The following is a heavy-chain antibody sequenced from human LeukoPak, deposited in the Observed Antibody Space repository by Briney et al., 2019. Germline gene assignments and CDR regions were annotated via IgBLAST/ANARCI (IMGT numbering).Heavy chain of an antibody. J-gene: IGHJ4*02. Sequence: PGGSLRLSCAASGFTFSSYAMSWVRQAPGKGLEWVSAISGSGGSTYYADSVKGRFTISRDNSKNTLYLQMNSLRAEDTALYYCVRDFSLTRLERPFDYWGQGTLVTVSS. CDR3: VRDFSLTRLERPFDY. V-gene: IGHV3-23*01. D-gene: IGHD1-1*01. CDR1: GFTFSSYA. CDR2: ISGSGGST.